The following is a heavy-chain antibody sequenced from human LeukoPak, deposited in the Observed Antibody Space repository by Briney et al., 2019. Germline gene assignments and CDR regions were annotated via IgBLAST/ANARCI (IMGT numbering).Heavy chain of an antibody. Sequence: GGSLRLSCAASGFTVITNDMTWVRQAPGKGLEWVPVLYSDGNTKYADSVQGRFTISRENSKNTLYLEMNSLSPDDTAVYYCARGVEPLAANTLAYWGQGTLVTVSS. CDR3: ARGVEPLAANTLAY. CDR1: GFTVITND. J-gene: IGHJ4*02. V-gene: IGHV3-53*01. CDR2: LYSDGNT. D-gene: IGHD1-14*01.